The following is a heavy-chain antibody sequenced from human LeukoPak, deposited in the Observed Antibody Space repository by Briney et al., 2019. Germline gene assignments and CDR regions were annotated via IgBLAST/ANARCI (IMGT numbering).Heavy chain of an antibody. V-gene: IGHV1-2*06. D-gene: IGHD6-6*01. CDR3: ARDGYSSSSFTPFDY. Sequence: ASVKVSCKASGYTFTGYYMHWVRQAPGQGLEWMGRINPNSGGTNYAQKFQGRVTMTRDTSISTAYMELSSLRSEDTAVYYCARDGYSSSSFTPFDYWGQGTLVTVSS. J-gene: IGHJ4*02. CDR2: INPNSGGT. CDR1: GYTFTGYY.